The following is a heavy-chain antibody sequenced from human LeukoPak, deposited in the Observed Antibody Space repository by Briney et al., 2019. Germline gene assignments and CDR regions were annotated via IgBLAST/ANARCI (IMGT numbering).Heavy chain of an antibody. CDR2: ISGSAHKI. CDR1: GITFSNYA. Sequence: GGSLRLSCVASGITFSNYAVSWVRQAPEKGLDWVSVISGSAHKIRYADSVKGRFTISRDNSENIVYLQMNNLRAEDTAVYYCARDREAAAGPADFDYWGQGTLVTVSS. D-gene: IGHD6-13*01. J-gene: IGHJ4*02. CDR3: ARDREAAAGPADFDY. V-gene: IGHV3-23*01.